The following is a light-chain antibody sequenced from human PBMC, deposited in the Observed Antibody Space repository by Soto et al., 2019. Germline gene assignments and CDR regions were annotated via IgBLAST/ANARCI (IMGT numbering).Light chain of an antibody. CDR3: AAWADSMSGYV. J-gene: IGLJ1*01. Sequence: QSVLTQPPSASGTPGQRVNISCSGSSSNVGRNYVYWYHQFPGTAPKLLIYSNNQRPSGVPDRFSASKSGTSASLAISGLRSEDEAEYFCAAWADSMSGYVFGTGTKVTVL. CDR2: SNN. V-gene: IGLV1-47*02. CDR1: SSNVGRNY.